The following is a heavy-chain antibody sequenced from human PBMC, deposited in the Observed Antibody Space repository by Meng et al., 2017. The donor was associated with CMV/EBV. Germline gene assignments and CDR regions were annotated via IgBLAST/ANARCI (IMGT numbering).Heavy chain of an antibody. CDR3: ARDSDGLGYAGDLYYYYGMDV. Sequence: LRLSCAISGDSVASNSAAWNWIRQSPSRGLEWLGRAYYRSRWYNDYAASVKSRITVNSDTSKNQFSLQLNSVTPEDTAVYYCARDSDGLGYAGDLYYYYGMDVWGQGTTVTVSS. CDR1: GDSVASNSAA. CDR2: AYYRSRWYN. J-gene: IGHJ6*02. D-gene: IGHD3-16*01. V-gene: IGHV6-1*01.